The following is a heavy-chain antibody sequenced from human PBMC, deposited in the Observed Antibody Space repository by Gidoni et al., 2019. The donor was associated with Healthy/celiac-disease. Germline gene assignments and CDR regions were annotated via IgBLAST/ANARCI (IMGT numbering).Heavy chain of an antibody. D-gene: IGHD3-10*01. Sequence: EVQLLESGGGLVQPGGSLRLSCAASGFTFSSYAMRWVRQAPGKGLEWVSDIRGSVGSTYYADSVKGRFTISRDNSKNTLYLQMNSLRAEDTAVYYCASDPYGSGTGWGQGTLVTVSS. V-gene: IGHV3-23*01. CDR1: GFTFSSYA. CDR2: IRGSVGST. J-gene: IGHJ4*02. CDR3: ASDPYGSGTG.